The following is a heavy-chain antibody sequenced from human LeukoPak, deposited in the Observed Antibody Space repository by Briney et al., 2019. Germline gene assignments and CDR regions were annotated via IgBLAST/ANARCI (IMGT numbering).Heavy chain of an antibody. CDR1: GGSFSGYY. V-gene: IGHV4-34*01. CDR3: ARAEGGYSGYDLPLFDY. D-gene: IGHD5-12*01. J-gene: IGHJ4*02. Sequence: PAETLSLTCAVYGGSFSGYYWSWIRQPPGKGLEWIGEINHSGSTNYNPSLKSRVTISVDTSKNQFSLKLSSVTAADTAVYYCARAEGGYSGYDLPLFDYWGQGTLVTVSS. CDR2: INHSGST.